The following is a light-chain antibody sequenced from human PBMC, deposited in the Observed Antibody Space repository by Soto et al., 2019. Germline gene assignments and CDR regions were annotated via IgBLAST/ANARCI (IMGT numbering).Light chain of an antibody. CDR2: GAS. J-gene: IGKJ1*01. CDR3: QQYGDSPDTDRWT. Sequence: EIVLTQSPGTLSLSPGERASLSCRASQSVRSSSLAWYQQKPGQPPRLLIYGASSRATGIPARFIGSGSGTDFTLSISRLEPEDFAVYFCQQYGDSPDTDRWTFGPGTKVEIK. V-gene: IGKV3-20*01. CDR1: QSVRSSS.